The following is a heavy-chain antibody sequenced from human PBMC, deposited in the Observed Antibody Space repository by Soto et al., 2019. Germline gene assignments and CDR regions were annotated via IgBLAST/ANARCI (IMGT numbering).Heavy chain of an antibody. V-gene: IGHV1-18*01. CDR2: ISAYNGNT. J-gene: IGHJ6*02. CDR1: GYTFTSYG. CDR3: XXXAXPMDD. Sequence: QVQLVQSGAEVKKPGASVKVSCKASGYTFTSYGISWVRQAPGQGLEWMGWISAYNGNTKYAQKLQGRVTMTTDTXXXXXXXXXXXXXXXXXXXXXXXXXAXPMDDWGQGTTVTVSS.